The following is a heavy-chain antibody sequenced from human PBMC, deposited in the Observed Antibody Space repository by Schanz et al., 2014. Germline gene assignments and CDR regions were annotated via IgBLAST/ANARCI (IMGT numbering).Heavy chain of an antibody. CDR1: GFAFSSFA. CDR2: ILGLASTT. J-gene: IGHJ4*02. D-gene: IGHD3-10*01. CDR3: ARIGGSVFDY. V-gene: IGHV3-23*04. Sequence: MQLVESGGGLVKPGGSLRLSCVASGFAFSSFAMTWVRQAPGKGLEWVSAILGLASTTYYADSVKGRFTISRDNSKNLLYLQMNSLRAEDTAVYYCARIGGSVFDYWAQGTLVTVSS.